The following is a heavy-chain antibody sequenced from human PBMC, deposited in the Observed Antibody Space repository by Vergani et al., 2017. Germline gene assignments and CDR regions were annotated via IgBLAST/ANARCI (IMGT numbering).Heavy chain of an antibody. V-gene: IGHV4-59*01. CDR1: GGSISSYY. J-gene: IGHJ4*02. CDR3: AIVADYDSSGYYYPVYFDY. CDR2: IYYSGST. Sequence: QVQLQESGPGLVKPSETLSLTCTVSGGSISSYYWSWIRQPPGKGLEWIGYIYYSGSTNYNPSLKSRVTISVDTSKNQFSLKLSSVTAAYTAVYYCAIVADYDSSGYYYPVYFDYWGQGTLVTVSS. D-gene: IGHD3-22*01.